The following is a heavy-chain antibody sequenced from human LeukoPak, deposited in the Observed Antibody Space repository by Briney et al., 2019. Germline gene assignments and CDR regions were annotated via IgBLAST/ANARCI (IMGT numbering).Heavy chain of an antibody. D-gene: IGHD3-22*01. CDR3: ARREGSYYDSSGGPDY. CDR2: ISYDGSNK. Sequence: PGGSLRLSCAASGFTFSSYGMHWVRQAPGKGLEWVAVISYDGSNKYYADSVKGRFTISRDNAKNSLYLQMNSLRAEDTAVYYCARREGSYYDSSGGPDYWGQGTLVTVSS. CDR1: GFTFSSYG. J-gene: IGHJ4*02. V-gene: IGHV3-30*03.